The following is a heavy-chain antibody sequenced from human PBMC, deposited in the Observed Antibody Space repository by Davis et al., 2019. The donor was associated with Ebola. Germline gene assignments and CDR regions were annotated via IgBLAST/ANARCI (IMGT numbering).Heavy chain of an antibody. J-gene: IGHJ4*02. D-gene: IGHD6-13*01. CDR1: GASISTSSFY. CDR3: ARGNSMPAAGTGYFFDY. Sequence: SETLSLTCTVSGASISTSSFYWAWVRQPPGKGLEWIGDINHSGSTNYNPSLKSRVTISMDTSKNQFSLKLGSVTAADTGVYYCARGNSMPAAGTGYFFDYWGQGTLVTISS. CDR2: INHSGST. V-gene: IGHV4-39*07.